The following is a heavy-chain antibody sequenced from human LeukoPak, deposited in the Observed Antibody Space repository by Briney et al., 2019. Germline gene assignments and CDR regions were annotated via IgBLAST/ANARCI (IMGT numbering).Heavy chain of an antibody. CDR1: GYSIGSGYF. Sequence: SETLSLTCAVSGYSIGSGYFWGWIRQAPGMGLEWIGSLYHSGITYYNPSLKSRVTISMDTSKNQFSLKLTSVTAADTAVYYCARHALFDSTGYYYVLDYWGQGTLATVSS. D-gene: IGHD3-22*01. CDR3: ARHALFDSTGYYYVLDY. CDR2: LYHSGIT. V-gene: IGHV4-38-2*01. J-gene: IGHJ4*02.